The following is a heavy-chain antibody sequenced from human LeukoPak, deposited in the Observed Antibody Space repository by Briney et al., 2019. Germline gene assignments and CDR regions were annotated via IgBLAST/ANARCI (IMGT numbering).Heavy chain of an antibody. CDR1: GYSFTSYW. V-gene: IGHV5-51*01. Sequence: GESLKISCKGSGYSFTSYWIGWVRQMPGKGLECMGIIYPGDSDTRYGPSFQGQVTISADKSISTAYLQWSSLKASDTAMYYCASPSPYYYDSSGYFGGIWGQGTLVTVSS. CDR3: ASPSPYYYDSSGYFGGI. CDR2: IYPGDSDT. J-gene: IGHJ4*02. D-gene: IGHD3-22*01.